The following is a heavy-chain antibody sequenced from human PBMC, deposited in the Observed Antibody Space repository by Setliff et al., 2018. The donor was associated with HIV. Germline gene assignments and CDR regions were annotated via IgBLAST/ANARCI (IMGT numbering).Heavy chain of an antibody. Sequence: PSETLSLTCTVSGGSISSYYWSWIRQPAGKGLEWIGRIYTSGNTNYNPSLKSLKSRVTMSVDTSKNQFSLKLISVTAADTAVYYCARDKTAVPRDVDAFDIWGQVTMVTVSS. V-gene: IGHV4-4*07. CDR1: GGSISSYY. CDR3: ARDKTAVPRDVDAFDI. CDR2: IYTSGNT. D-gene: IGHD6-13*01. J-gene: IGHJ3*02.